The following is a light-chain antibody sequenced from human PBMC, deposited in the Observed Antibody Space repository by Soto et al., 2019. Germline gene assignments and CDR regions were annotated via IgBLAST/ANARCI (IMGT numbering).Light chain of an antibody. V-gene: IGKV1-5*01. CDR1: QSISSW. CDR2: DAS. Sequence: DIQMTQSPSTLSASVGDRVTITCRASQSISSWLAWYRQKPGKAPKLLIYDASSLESGVPSRFSGSGSGTEFPLTISSLQPDDFATYYCQQYNSYAPAFGQGTKVEIK. CDR3: QQYNSYAPA. J-gene: IGKJ1*01.